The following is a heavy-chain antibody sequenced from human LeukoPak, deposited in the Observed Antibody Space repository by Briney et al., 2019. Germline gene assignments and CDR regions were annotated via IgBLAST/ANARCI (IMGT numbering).Heavy chain of an antibody. J-gene: IGHJ2*01. CDR2: IYHSGST. Sequence: SETLSLTCAVSGGSISSSNWWSWVRQPPGKGLEWIGEIYHSGSTNYNPSLKSRVTISVDKSKDQFSLKLSSVTAADTAVYYCTRAYYGSDNYYKHVYFDLWGRGTLVTVSS. D-gene: IGHD3-10*01. CDR1: GGSISSSNW. CDR3: TRAYYGSDNYYKHVYFDL. V-gene: IGHV4-4*02.